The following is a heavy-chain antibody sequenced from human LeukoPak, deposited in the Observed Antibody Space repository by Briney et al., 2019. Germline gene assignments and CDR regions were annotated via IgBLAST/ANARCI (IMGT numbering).Heavy chain of an antibody. V-gene: IGHV5-51*01. CDR1: GYSFTSYW. J-gene: IGHJ4*02. CDR3: VRAREYSTSWYFDY. D-gene: IGHD6-13*01. CDR2: IYPGDSDS. Sequence: GESLKISCKGSGYSFTSYWIAWVRQMPGKGLEWVGIIYPGDSDSRYSPPFQGQVAISADKSINTAYLELSSLRASDTAKYFCVRAREYSTSWYFDYWGQGALVTVSS.